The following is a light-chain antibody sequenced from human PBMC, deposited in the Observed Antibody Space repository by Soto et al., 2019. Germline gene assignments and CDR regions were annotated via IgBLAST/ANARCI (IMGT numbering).Light chain of an antibody. Sequence: EIVLTKSPGTLSLSPGERAPLSCRASQSVSSSYLAWYQQKPGQAPRLLIYGASTRATGIPARFSGSGSGTEFTLTISSLQSEDCAVYDCQQYNNWPQTFGQGTKVDIK. CDR1: QSVSSSY. V-gene: IGKV3-15*01. CDR3: QQYNNWPQT. CDR2: GAS. J-gene: IGKJ1*01.